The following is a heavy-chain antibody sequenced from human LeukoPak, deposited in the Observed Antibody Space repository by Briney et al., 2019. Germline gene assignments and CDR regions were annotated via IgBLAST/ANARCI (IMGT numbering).Heavy chain of an antibody. V-gene: IGHV4-30-4*01. D-gene: IGHD3-22*01. CDR1: GASISSGDYY. J-gene: IGHJ3*01. Sequence: SQTLSLTCSVSGASISSGDYYWSWIRQPPGKGLEWIRYIYDGGNTYYNPSLKSRVTISVDTSKNQFSLRLRSVTAADTAVYYCVKQWLRNAFDLWGQGTMVTVSS. CDR2: IYDGGNT. CDR3: VKQWLRNAFDL.